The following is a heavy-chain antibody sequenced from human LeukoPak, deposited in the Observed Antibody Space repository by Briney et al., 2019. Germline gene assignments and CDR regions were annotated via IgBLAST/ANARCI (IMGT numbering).Heavy chain of an antibody. CDR1: GYTFTSYY. CDR2: INPSGGST. J-gene: IGHJ3*02. V-gene: IGHV1-46*01. CDR3: ARIHELAYCGGDCYSSGAFDI. Sequence: ASVKVSCKASGYTFTSYYMHWVRQAPGQGLEWMGIINPSGGSTSYAQRFRGRVTMTRDMSTSTVYMELSSLRSEDTAVYYCARIHELAYCGGDCYSSGAFDIWGQGTMVTVSS. D-gene: IGHD2-21*02.